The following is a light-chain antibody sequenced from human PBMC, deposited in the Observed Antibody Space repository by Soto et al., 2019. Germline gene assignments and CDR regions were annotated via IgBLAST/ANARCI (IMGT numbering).Light chain of an antibody. CDR1: SSDVGGYNY. Sequence: QSVRKQAASVSGSPGQSISISCTGTSSDVGGYNYVSWYQHHPGKAPKLMIFDVSNRPSGVSNRFSGSKSGNTASLTISGLQPEDEADYYCSSYTTSNTRQIVFGTGTKVTVL. CDR2: DVS. J-gene: IGLJ1*01. V-gene: IGLV2-14*03. CDR3: SSYTTSNTRQIV.